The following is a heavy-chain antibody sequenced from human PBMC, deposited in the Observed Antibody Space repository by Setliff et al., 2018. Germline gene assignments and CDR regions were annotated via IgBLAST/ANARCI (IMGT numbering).Heavy chain of an antibody. V-gene: IGHV5-51*01. Sequence: PGESLKISCEGSGYKFDTHWIAWVRQMPGKGLEWMGIIYPADSDTTYSPSFQGQVTISVDKSLSTAYLQWSSLKASDSGKYYCARRGYGGYIYGSFDSWGQGTLVTVSS. CDR1: GYKFDTHW. CDR3: ARRGYGGYIYGSFDS. J-gene: IGHJ5*01. D-gene: IGHD5-18*01. CDR2: IYPADSDT.